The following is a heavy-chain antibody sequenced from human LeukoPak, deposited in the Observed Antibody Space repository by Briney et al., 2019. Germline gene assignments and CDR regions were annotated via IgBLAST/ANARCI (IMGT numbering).Heavy chain of an antibody. V-gene: IGHV1-69*05. CDR3: ARSYYDSSGYYRGLYYYYYMDV. Sequence: ASVKVSCKASGGTFSSYAVSWVRQALGQGLEWMGGIIPIFGTANYAQKFQGRVTITTDESTSTAYMELSSLRSEDTAVYYCARSYYDSSGYYRGLYYYYYMDVWGKGTTVTVSS. J-gene: IGHJ6*03. D-gene: IGHD3-22*01. CDR1: GGTFSSYA. CDR2: IIPIFGTA.